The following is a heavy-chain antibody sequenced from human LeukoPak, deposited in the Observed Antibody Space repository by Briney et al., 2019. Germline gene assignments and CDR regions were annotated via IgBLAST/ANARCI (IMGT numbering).Heavy chain of an antibody. CDR2: ISSDSSYI. Sequence: GGSLRLSCTASGFTFSSYSMNWVRQAPGKGLEWVSSISSDSSYIYSADSMKGRFTISRDNAKNSLYLQMNSLRAEGTAVYYCARGITTAGPYYMAVWGKGTTVTVSS. V-gene: IGHV3-21*01. D-gene: IGHD6-13*01. CDR3: ARGITTAGPYYMAV. CDR1: GFTFSSYS. J-gene: IGHJ6*03.